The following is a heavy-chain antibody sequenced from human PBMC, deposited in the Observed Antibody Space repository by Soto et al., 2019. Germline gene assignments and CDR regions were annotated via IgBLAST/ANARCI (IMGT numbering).Heavy chain of an antibody. CDR2: INHSGST. CDR3: ARLTSSYGYRLRDYYYYGMDV. D-gene: IGHD5-18*01. V-gene: IGHV4-34*01. Sequence: PSETLSLTCAVYGGSFSGYYWSWIRQPPGKGLEWIGEINHSGSTNYNPSLKSRVTISADKSISTAYLQWSSLKASDTAMYYCARLTSSYGYRLRDYYYYGMDVWGQGTTVTVSS. J-gene: IGHJ6*02. CDR1: GGSFSGYY.